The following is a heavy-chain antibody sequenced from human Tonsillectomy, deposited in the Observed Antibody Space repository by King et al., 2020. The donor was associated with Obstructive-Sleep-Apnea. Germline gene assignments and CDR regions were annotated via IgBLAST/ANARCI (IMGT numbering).Heavy chain of an antibody. CDR3: TRSGSYYLSYYYYGMDV. V-gene: IGHV3-15*01. CDR2: IKSKTDGGTT. D-gene: IGHD3-10*01. J-gene: IGHJ6*02. CDR1: GFTFSNAW. Sequence: VQLVESGGGLVKPGGSLRLSCAASGFTFSNAWMSWVRQAPGKGLEWIGRIKSKTDGGTTDYAAPVKGRFTISRDDSKNTLYLQMNSLKTEDTAVYYCTRSGSYYLSYYYYGMDVWGQGTTVTVSS.